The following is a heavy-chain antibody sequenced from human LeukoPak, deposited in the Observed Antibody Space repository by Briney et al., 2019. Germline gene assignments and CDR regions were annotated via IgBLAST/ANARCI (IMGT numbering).Heavy chain of an antibody. CDR2: ISSSGSTK. CDR1: GFTFSDYY. D-gene: IGHD3-10*01. Sequence: GRSLRLSCAASGFTFSDYYMSWIRQAPGKGLEWDSYISSSGSTKYYADSVKGRFTISRDNAKNSYLQMNSLRAEDTAVYYCARDGHAYGRGSPHYWGQGTLVTVSS. V-gene: IGHV3-11*01. J-gene: IGHJ4*02. CDR3: ARDGHAYGRGSPHY.